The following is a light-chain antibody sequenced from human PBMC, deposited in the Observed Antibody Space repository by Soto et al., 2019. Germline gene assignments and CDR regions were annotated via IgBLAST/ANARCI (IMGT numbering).Light chain of an antibody. J-gene: IGKJ1*01. CDR3: QQYNSYSA. Sequence: ILMTHSPASLCLSVGKDFTNTCRASQSISRWLAWYQQKPGKAPKLLIYDASSLESGVPSRFSGSGSGTEFTLTISILQPDDFATYYRQQYNSYSAFGQGTKVDIK. CDR1: QSISRW. CDR2: DAS. V-gene: IGKV1-5*01.